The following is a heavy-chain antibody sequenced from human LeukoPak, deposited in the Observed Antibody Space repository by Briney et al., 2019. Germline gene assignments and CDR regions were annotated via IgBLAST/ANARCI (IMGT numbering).Heavy chain of an antibody. Sequence: SETLSLTCAVYGGAFSAYYWSWIRQPPGKGLEWIGEINHSGSTNYNSSLKSRVTISVDTSKNQFSLKVSSVNAADTAVYYCAREKMRRYSYGYAHWGQGTLVTVSS. V-gene: IGHV4-34*01. CDR3: AREKMRRYSYGYAH. J-gene: IGHJ4*02. CDR2: INHSGST. D-gene: IGHD5-18*01. CDR1: GGAFSAYY.